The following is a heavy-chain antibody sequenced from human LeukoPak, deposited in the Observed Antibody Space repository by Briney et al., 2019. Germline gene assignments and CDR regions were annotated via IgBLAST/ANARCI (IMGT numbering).Heavy chain of an antibody. Sequence: GSSVKVSCKASGGTFSSYAISWVRQAPGQGLEWMGGIIPIFGTANYAQKFQGRVTITTDESTSTAYMELSSLRSEDTAVYYCARGGGRGYGDYVLGRREYYYYMDVWGKGTTVTVFS. CDR3: ARGGGRGYGDYVLGRREYYYYMDV. CDR1: GGTFSSYA. D-gene: IGHD4-17*01. J-gene: IGHJ6*03. V-gene: IGHV1-69*05. CDR2: IIPIFGTA.